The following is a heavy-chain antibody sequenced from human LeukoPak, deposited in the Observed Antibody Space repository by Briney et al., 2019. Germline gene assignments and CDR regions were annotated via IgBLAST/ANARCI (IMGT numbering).Heavy chain of an antibody. CDR3: ASDAIIAAAVSTDY. V-gene: IGHV3-21*01. CDR1: GFSFSTYS. CDR2: ISSSSSYI. J-gene: IGHJ4*02. D-gene: IGHD6-13*01. Sequence: PGGSLRLSCADSGFSFSTYSMNWVRQAPGKGLEWVSSISSSSSYIYYADSVKGRFTISRDNAKNSLYLQMNSLRAEDTAVYYCASDAIIAAAVSTDYWGQGTLVTVSS.